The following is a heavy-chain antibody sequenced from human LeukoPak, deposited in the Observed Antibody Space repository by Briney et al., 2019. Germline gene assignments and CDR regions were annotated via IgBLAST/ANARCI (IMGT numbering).Heavy chain of an antibody. V-gene: IGHV3-30*04. Sequence: TGGSLRLSCAASGFTFSSYAMHWVRQAPGKGLEWVAVISYDGSNKYYADSVKGRFTISRDNSKNTLYLQMNSLRADDTAVYYCATLPNYSYGHPYYFDYWGQGTLVTVSS. D-gene: IGHD5-18*01. CDR1: GFTFSSYA. CDR2: ISYDGSNK. J-gene: IGHJ4*02. CDR3: ATLPNYSYGHPYYFDY.